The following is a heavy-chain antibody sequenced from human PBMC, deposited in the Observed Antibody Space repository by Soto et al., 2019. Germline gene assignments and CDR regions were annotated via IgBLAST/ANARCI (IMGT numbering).Heavy chain of an antibody. D-gene: IGHD5-18*01. J-gene: IGHJ6*02. CDR2: ISWYGGST. CDR3: AKDSGYSYGYSGMDV. CDR1: GFTFDDYT. Sequence: GGSLRLSCAASGFTFDDYTMHWVRQAPGKGLEWVSLISWYGGSTYYADSVKGRFTISRDNSKNSLYLQMNSLRTEDTALYYCAKDSGYSYGYSGMDVWGQGTTVTVSS. V-gene: IGHV3-43*01.